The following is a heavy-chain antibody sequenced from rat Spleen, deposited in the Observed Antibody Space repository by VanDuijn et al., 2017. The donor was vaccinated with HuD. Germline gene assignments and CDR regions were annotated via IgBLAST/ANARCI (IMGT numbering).Heavy chain of an antibody. D-gene: IGHD1-2*01. Sequence: QVHLKESGPGRVQPSQTLSLTCTVSGFSLSRHGVIWVRQPPGKGLEWMGVIWGNGNTNYNSALKSRLSISRDTSKSQIYLKMNSLQTEDTATYFCARADVAGLSTDGIWGQGIMVTVSS. J-gene: IGHJ2*01. CDR3: ARADVAGLSTDGI. V-gene: IGHV2-13*01. CDR1: GFSLSRHG. CDR2: IWGNGNT.